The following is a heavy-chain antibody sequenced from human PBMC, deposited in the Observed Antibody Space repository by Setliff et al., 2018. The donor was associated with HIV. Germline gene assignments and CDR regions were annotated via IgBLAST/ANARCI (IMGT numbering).Heavy chain of an antibody. CDR3: ALTGHRLLRGYMDV. CDR1: GFFNNFY. D-gene: IGHD2-15*01. V-gene: IGHV4-4*09. Sequence: PSETLSLTCSVSGFFNNFYWSWIRQPPNEGLEWIGNIFPTGTTNYNPSLQSRVTLSVDTSKKHFSLNLKSVTAADTAVYYCALTGHRLLRGYMDVWGKGTTVTVSS. CDR2: IFPTGTT. J-gene: IGHJ6*03.